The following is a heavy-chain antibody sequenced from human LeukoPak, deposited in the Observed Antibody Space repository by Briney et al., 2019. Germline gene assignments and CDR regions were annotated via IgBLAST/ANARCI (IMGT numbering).Heavy chain of an antibody. CDR2: IYSGGST. CDR1: GFTVSSNY. D-gene: IGHD3-22*01. V-gene: IGHV3-53*01. CDR3: ARGGVVFTSYFDY. Sequence: PGGSLRLSCAVSGFTVSSNYMSWVRQAPGKGLEWVSVIYSGGSTYYTPSVKGRFTISRDNSKNTLYLQMNSLRAEDTAVYYCARGGVVFTSYFDYWGQGTLVTVSS. J-gene: IGHJ4*02.